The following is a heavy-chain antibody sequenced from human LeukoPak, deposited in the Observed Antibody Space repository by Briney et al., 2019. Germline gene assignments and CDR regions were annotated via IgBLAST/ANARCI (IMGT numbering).Heavy chain of an antibody. D-gene: IGHD3-9*01. J-gene: IGHJ6*02. V-gene: IGHV1-18*01. Sequence: ASVKVSCTASGYTFTSYGISWVRQAPGQGLEWMGWISAYNGNTNYAQKLQGRVTMTTDTSTSTAYMELRSLRSDDTAVYYCATLTAPSLYYYGMDVWGQGTTVTVSS. CDR2: ISAYNGNT. CDR3: ATLTAPSLYYYGMDV. CDR1: GYTFTSYG.